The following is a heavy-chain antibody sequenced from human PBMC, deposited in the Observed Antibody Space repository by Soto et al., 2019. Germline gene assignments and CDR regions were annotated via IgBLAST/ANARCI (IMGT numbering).Heavy chain of an antibody. J-gene: IGHJ4*02. Sequence: EGSLRLSCAASGFTFSSYAMSWVRQAPGKGLEWVSAISGSGGSTYYADSVKGRFTISRDNSKNTLYLQMNSLRAEDTAVYYCAKDSLGWWIQIDYWGQGTLVTVSS. V-gene: IGHV3-23*01. CDR2: ISGSGGST. D-gene: IGHD5-18*01. CDR3: AKDSLGWWIQIDY. CDR1: GFTFSSYA.